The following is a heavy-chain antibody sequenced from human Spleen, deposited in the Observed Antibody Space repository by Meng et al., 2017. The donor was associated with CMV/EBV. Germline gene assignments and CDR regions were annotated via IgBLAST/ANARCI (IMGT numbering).Heavy chain of an antibody. Sequence: ASGFSFSSYAMHWVRQTPGKGLEWVTVISDDGSNKYYADSVKGRFTISRDNSKNTLYLQMNSLRAEDTAVYYCAREDYNSGSYYLDSWGQGTLVTVSS. CDR2: ISDDGSNK. J-gene: IGHJ4*02. CDR3: AREDYNSGSYYLDS. D-gene: IGHD3-10*01. V-gene: IGHV3-30*04. CDR1: GFSFSSYA.